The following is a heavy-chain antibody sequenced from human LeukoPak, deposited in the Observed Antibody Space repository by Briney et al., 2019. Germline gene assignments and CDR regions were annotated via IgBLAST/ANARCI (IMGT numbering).Heavy chain of an antibody. D-gene: IGHD3-22*01. Sequence: GGSLRLSCAASGFTFSSYGMHWVRQAPGKGLVWVAVIWYDGSNKFYADSVKGRFTISRDNSKNTLYLQMNSLRAEDTAVYYCAKDHYYDSSGFDYWGQGTLVTVSS. CDR3: AKDHYYDSSGFDY. CDR1: GFTFSSYG. V-gene: IGHV3-33*06. J-gene: IGHJ4*02. CDR2: IWYDGSNK.